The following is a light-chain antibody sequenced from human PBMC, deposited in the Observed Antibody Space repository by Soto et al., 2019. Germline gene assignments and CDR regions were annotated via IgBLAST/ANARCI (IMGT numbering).Light chain of an antibody. CDR1: SSDVGGYNY. Sequence: QSALTQPASVSGSPGQSITISCTGTSSDVGGYNYVSWYQQHPGKAPKLMIYGVTNRPSGVSNRFSGSKSGNTASLTFSGCQAELAADYYCCSYTSSTTLSVVFGGGTKLTVL. CDR2: GVT. V-gene: IGLV2-14*01. CDR3: CSYTSSTTLSVV. J-gene: IGLJ2*01.